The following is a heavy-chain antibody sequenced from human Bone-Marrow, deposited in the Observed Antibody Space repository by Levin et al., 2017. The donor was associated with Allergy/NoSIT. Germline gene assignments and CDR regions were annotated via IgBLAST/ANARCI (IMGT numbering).Heavy chain of an antibody. CDR2: IKYDGSKK. CDR1: GFTFSSYW. V-gene: IGHV3-7*01. J-gene: IGHJ4*02. D-gene: IGHD2-8*02. CDR3: AKWGYCTGDDCRGLEY. Sequence: GGSLRLSCAASGFTFSSYWMSWVRQAPGKGLEWVANIKYDGSKKAYADSLKGRFTISRDNAKSSLYLEIISLRAEDTALYYCAKWGYCTGDDCRGLEYWGQGTLVTVSS.